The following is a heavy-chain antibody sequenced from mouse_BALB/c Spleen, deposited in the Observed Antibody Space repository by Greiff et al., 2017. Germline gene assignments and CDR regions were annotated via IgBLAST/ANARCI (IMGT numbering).Heavy chain of an antibody. CDR1: GFSLSTSGMS. D-gene: IGHD2-3*01. V-gene: IGHV8-8*01. J-gene: IGHJ1*01. Sequence: QVTLNESGPGILQPSQTLSLTCSFSGFSLSTSGMSVGWIRQPSGKGLEWLAHIWWNDDKYYNPALKSRLTISKDTSNNQVFLKIASVVTADTATYYCARDDGYNWYFDVWGAGTTVTVSS. CDR2: IWWNDDK. CDR3: ARDDGYNWYFDV.